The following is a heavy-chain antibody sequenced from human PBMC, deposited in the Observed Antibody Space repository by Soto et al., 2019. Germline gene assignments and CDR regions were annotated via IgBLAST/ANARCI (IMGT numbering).Heavy chain of an antibody. J-gene: IGHJ4*02. D-gene: IGHD1-7*01. CDR1: GFTFSSYA. Sequence: PGGSLRLSCAASGFTFSSYAMSWVRQAPGKGLEWVSAISGSGGNAYYADSVRGRFTISRDNSKNTLYLQMHSLRAEDTALYYCARDPTGTTRNFDCWGQGTLVTVSS. CDR3: ARDPTGTTRNFDC. V-gene: IGHV3-23*01. CDR2: ISGSGGNA.